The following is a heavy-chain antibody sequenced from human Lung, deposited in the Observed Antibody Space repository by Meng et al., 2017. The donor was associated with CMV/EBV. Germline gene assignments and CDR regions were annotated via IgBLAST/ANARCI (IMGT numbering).Heavy chain of an antibody. CDR1: GYTFTSYY. Sequence: GGSLRLSCKASGYTFTSYYMHWVRQAPGQGLEWMGIINPSGGSTSYAQKFQGRVTMTRDTSTSTVYMELSSLRSEDTAVYYCARGIAVAIGGFDPWGQGTLVXVSS. CDR3: ARGIAVAIGGFDP. CDR2: INPSGGST. J-gene: IGHJ5*02. D-gene: IGHD6-19*01. V-gene: IGHV1-46*01.